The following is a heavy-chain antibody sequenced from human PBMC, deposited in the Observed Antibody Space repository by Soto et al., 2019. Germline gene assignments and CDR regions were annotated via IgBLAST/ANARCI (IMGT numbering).Heavy chain of an antibody. CDR3: AHSAICISTWFYFDQ. CDR1: GFSLTPSGGG. V-gene: IGHV2-5*01. Sequence: SGPTVVIPTQPRTLTCTFSGFSLTPSGGGVGWIRQPPGKALEWLALIYWNDVKRYSPSLKSSLTITKYTSKNQVVLTMTNMDPVDTATYCCAHSAICISTWFYFDQWGQGTLVTVSS. D-gene: IGHD2-2*01. J-gene: IGHJ4*02. CDR2: IYWNDVK.